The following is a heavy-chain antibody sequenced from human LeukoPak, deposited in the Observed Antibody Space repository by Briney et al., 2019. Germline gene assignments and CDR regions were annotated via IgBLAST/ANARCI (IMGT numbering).Heavy chain of an antibody. CDR3: ARQFYGSTSPNWFDP. CDR2: IYPGDSDT. CDR1: GYSCTSYW. Sequence: GESLKISCKGSGYSCTSYWIGWVRQMPGKGLEWMGIIYPGDSDTRYSPSLQGQVTISADKSISTAYLQWSSLKASDTAMYYCARQFYGSTSPNWFDPWGQGTLVTVSS. D-gene: IGHD2-2*01. V-gene: IGHV5-51*01. J-gene: IGHJ5*02.